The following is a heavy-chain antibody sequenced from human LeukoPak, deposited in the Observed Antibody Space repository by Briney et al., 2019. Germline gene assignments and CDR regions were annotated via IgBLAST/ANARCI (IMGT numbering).Heavy chain of an antibody. J-gene: IGHJ5*01. D-gene: IGHD2-15*01. CDR2: IYYSGTT. V-gene: IGHV4-30-4*01. CDR1: GGSIRSGDYY. CDR3: ARGPYCSGGTCYPLDS. Sequence: SQTLSLTCTVSGGSIRSGDYYWSWIRQPPGKTLEWIGYIYYSGTTYLNPSLKSRASMSVDMSKSQFSLKVNSVTAADTAVYFCARGPYCSGGTCYPLDSWGQGTLVTVSS.